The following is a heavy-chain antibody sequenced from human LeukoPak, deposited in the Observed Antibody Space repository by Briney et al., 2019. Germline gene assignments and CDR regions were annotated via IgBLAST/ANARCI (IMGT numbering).Heavy chain of an antibody. V-gene: IGHV1-46*01. Sequence: GASVKVPCKASGYTFTSYYMHWVRQAPGQGLEWMGIINPSGGSTSYAQKFQGRVTMTRDTSTSTVYMELSSLRSEDTAVYYCARVLTYYDILTGYSPYYFDYWGQGTLVTVSS. CDR1: GYTFTSYY. CDR2: INPSGGST. J-gene: IGHJ4*02. D-gene: IGHD3-9*01. CDR3: ARVLTYYDILTGYSPYYFDY.